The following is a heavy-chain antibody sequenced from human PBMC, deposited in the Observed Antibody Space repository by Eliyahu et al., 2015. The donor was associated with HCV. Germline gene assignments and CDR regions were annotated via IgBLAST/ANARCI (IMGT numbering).Heavy chain of an antibody. CDR3: ARGVAVTFDDAFDV. CDR1: GFDYYXYA. J-gene: IGHJ3*01. D-gene: IGHD6-19*01. CDR2: LSWNSYKI. Sequence: VQLVESGGGLVQPGGSXRLTXXASGFDYYXYAMNWVRXVPGKGLRWVAXLSWNSYKIGYVDSVEGRFTISRDNAKNSLYLQMNSLRPEDTALYYCARGVAVTFDDAFDVWGQGTMVTVSS. V-gene: IGHV3-9*01.